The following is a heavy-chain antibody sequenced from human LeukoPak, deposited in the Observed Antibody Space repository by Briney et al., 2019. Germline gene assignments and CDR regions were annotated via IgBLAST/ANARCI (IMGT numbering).Heavy chain of an antibody. CDR1: GFTFSSYS. CDR3: ARDGRIQLWSQDYYYYYMDV. Sequence: GGSLRLSCAASGFTFSSYSMNWVRQAPGKGLEWVSSISSSSSYIYYVDSVKGRFTISRDNAKNSLYLQMNSLRAEDTAVYYCARDGRIQLWSQDYYYYYMDVWGKGTTVTLSS. J-gene: IGHJ6*03. V-gene: IGHV3-21*01. CDR2: ISSSSSYI. D-gene: IGHD5-18*01.